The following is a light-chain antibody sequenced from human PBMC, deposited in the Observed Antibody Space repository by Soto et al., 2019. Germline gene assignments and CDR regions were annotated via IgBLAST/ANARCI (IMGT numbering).Light chain of an antibody. Sequence: VLTPSPDSLTVSLVPGSAIDCQSVQSVLYSSNNKNYLAWYLQKPGQSPQLLIYVGSKRATGVPDRFSGSGSGTYFTLKISTVEAEDAGVYYCIQAIQAPPTFGQGTKVDIK. J-gene: IGKJ1*01. CDR1: QSVLYSSNNKNY. CDR3: IQAIQAPPT. V-gene: IGKV2-28*01. CDR2: VGS.